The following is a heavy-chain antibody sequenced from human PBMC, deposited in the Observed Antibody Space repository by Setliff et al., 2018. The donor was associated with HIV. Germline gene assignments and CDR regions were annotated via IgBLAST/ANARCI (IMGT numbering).Heavy chain of an antibody. CDR3: AIVRRIITFGGLVGLVQSLYYFHC. Sequence: ASVKVSCKVSGYTLTEVSMHWVRQAPKKGLEWMGYFDPQDGETVHAQKFQGRVTLTEDTSTDTAYMELSGLRSEDTAVYYCAIVRRIITFGGLVGLVQSLYYFHCWGHGTLVTV. D-gene: IGHD3-16*02. CDR1: GYTLTEVS. CDR2: FDPQDGET. J-gene: IGHJ4*01. V-gene: IGHV1-24*01.